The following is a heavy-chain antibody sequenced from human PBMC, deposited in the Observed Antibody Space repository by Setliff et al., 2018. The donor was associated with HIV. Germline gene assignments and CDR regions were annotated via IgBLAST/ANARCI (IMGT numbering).Heavy chain of an antibody. CDR3: ARGERYGAWYDSHPFDY. V-gene: IGHV1-18*01. Sequence: GASVKVSCKASGYTFTNYGYGIAWVRQAPGQGLEWMGWISAYNGNPGYAQRFQGRVTLTTDASTGTASMELTSLTSDDTAVYYCARGERYGAWYDSHPFDYWGQGTLVTVSS. J-gene: IGHJ4*02. D-gene: IGHD1-1*01. CDR2: ISAYNGNP. CDR1: GYTFTNYGYG.